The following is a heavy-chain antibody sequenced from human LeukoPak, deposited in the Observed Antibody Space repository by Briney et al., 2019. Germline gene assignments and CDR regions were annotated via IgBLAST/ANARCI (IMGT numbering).Heavy chain of an antibody. V-gene: IGHV3-21*01. D-gene: IGHD2-8*01. J-gene: IGHJ6*02. CDR2: ISSSSSYI. Sequence: GGSLRLSCAASGFTFSSYSMNWVRLAPGKGLEWVSSISSSSSYIYYADSVKGRFTISRDNAKNSLYLQMNSLRAEDTAVYYCARGMLLPSPSWYINYGMDVWGQGTTVTVSS. CDR1: GFTFSSYS. CDR3: ARGMLLPSPSWYINYGMDV.